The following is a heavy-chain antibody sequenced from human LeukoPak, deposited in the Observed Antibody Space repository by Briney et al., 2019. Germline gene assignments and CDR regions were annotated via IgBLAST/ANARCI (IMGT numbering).Heavy chain of an antibody. CDR1: GYTFTGHY. CDR3: ARTKGYCTSTSCPGGMDG. V-gene: IGHV1-2*02. J-gene: IGHJ6*02. CDR2: INPNIGGP. D-gene: IGHD2-2*01. Sequence: GASVKVSCKASGYTFTGHYMQWVRSPPGQGLEWMGWINPNIGGPNYAQKFQGRVIMTRDTSISTAYMELRRLTSDDTAVYYCARTKGYCTSTSCPGGMDGWGQGTTVTVS.